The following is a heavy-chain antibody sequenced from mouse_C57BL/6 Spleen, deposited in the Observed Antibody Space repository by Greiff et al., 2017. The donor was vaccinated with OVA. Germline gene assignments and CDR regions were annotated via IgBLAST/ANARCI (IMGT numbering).Heavy chain of an antibody. CDR3: ARHESYLDY. Sequence: EVQGVESGGDLVKPGGSLKLSCAASGFTFSSYGMSWVRQTPDKRLEWVATISSGGSYTYYQDSVKGRVTLSRENAKTTLYLQMSSLKSEDTAMYYSARHESYLDYWGQGTTLTVSS. CDR2: ISSGGSYT. J-gene: IGHJ2*01. V-gene: IGHV5-6*01. CDR1: GFTFSSYG.